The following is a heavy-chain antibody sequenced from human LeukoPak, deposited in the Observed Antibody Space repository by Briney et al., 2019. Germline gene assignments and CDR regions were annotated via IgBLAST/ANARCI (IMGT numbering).Heavy chain of an antibody. D-gene: IGHD3-22*01. CDR3: AYYDSSGPDY. CDR2: IIPIFGTA. Sequence: PVKVSCKASGGTFSSYAISWVRQAPGQGLEWMGGIIPIFGTANYAQKFQGRVTITADESTSTAYMELSSLRSEDTAVYYCAYYDSSGPDYWGQGTLVTVSS. CDR1: GGTFSSYA. J-gene: IGHJ4*02. V-gene: IGHV1-69*13.